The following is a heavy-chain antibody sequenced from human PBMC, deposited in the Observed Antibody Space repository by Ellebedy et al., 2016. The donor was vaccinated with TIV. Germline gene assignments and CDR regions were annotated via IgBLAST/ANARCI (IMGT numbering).Heavy chain of an antibody. D-gene: IGHD6-19*01. V-gene: IGHV3-7*01. CDR3: ARDQWLGRAYYFDY. CDR2: IKQDGSEK. J-gene: IGHJ4*02. CDR1: GFTFSNYW. Sequence: GESLKISCAASGFTFSNYWMTWVCQAPGKGLEWVANIKQDGSEKYSIDSVKGRFSISRDNAKNSMYLQMNSLRDEDTAVYYCARDQWLGRAYYFDYWGQGTLLTVSS.